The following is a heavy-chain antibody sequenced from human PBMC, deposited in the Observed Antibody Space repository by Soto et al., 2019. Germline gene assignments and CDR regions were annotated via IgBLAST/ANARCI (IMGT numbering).Heavy chain of an antibody. D-gene: IGHD3-10*01. V-gene: IGHV3-30*03. CDR2: ISYDGSDE. CDR1: GFTFSSFG. CDR3: ASLLVRGAPYPHGRDV. J-gene: IGHJ6*02. Sequence: QVQLVESGGGVVQPGRSLRLSCAASGFTFSSFGINWVRQAPGKGLEWVAFISYDGSDELYADSVKGRFTISRDNSKNTLNLQMNSLRPEATAVYYCASLLVRGAPYPHGRDVWGQGTTVTVSS.